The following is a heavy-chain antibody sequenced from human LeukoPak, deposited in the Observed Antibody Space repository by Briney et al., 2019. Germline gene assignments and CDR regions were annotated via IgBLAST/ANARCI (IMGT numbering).Heavy chain of an antibody. CDR3: ARARLTYCSGGSRYSGSYMDV. V-gene: IGHV1-2*06. CDR2: INPNSGGT. J-gene: IGHJ6*03. CDR1: GYTFTGYY. Sequence: ASVKVSCKASGYTFTGYYMHWVRQAPGQGLEWMGRINPNSGGTNYAQKFQGRVTMTRDTSISTAYMELSRLRSDDTAVYYCARARLTYCSGGSRYSGSYMDVWGKGTTVTVSS. D-gene: IGHD2-15*01.